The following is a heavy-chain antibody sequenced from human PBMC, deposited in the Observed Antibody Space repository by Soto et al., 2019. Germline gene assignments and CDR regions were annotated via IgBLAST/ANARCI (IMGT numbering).Heavy chain of an antibody. CDR2: ISYDGSNK. Sequence: GGSLRLSCAASGFTFSSYAMHWVRQAPGKGLEWVAVISYDGSNKYYADSVKGRFTISRDNSKNTLYLQMNSLRAEDTAVYYCASIHGGNPEGGDYWGQGTLVTVSS. CDR3: ASIHGGNPEGGDY. CDR1: GFTFSSYA. V-gene: IGHV3-30-3*01. J-gene: IGHJ4*02. D-gene: IGHD2-15*01.